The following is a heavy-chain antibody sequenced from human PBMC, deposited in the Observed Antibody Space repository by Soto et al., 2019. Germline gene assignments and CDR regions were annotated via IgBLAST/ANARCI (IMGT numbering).Heavy chain of an antibody. CDR2: IIPIFGTA. V-gene: IGHV1-69*06. D-gene: IGHD5-12*01. CDR1: GGTFSSYA. CDR3: ARARTMATISHYFDY. Sequence: SVKVSCKASGGTFSSYAISWVRQAPGQGLEWMGGIIPIFGTANYAQKFQGRVTITADKSTSTAYMELGSLRSEDTAVYYCARARTMATISHYFDYWGQGTLVTVSS. J-gene: IGHJ4*02.